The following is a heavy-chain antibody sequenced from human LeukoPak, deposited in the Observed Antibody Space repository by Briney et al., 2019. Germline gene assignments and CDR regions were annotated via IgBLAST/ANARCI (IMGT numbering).Heavy chain of an antibody. Sequence: SETLSLTCTVSGGSINSYYWSWIRQPAGKGLERIGRIYSSGSTNYNPSLKSRVSMSVDTSKNQFSLKLTSVTAADTVVYYCARGGKATVVTMWGQGILVTVSS. V-gene: IGHV4-4*07. J-gene: IGHJ4*02. CDR3: ARGGKATVVTM. D-gene: IGHD4-23*01. CDR1: GGSINSYY. CDR2: IYSSGST.